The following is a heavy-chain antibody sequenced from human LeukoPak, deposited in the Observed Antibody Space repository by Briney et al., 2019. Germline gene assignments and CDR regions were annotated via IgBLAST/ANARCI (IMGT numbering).Heavy chain of an antibody. CDR2: INPSDGST. D-gene: IGHD1-26*01. CDR3: ARSRPVGATTIDAFDI. J-gene: IGHJ3*02. V-gene: IGHV1-46*01. CDR1: GYTFTSYH. Sequence: ASVKVSCKASGYTFTSYHMHWVRQAPGQGLEWMGIINPSDGSTSYEQKFQGRVTMTSDMSTSTVCMELSSLRSEDTAVYYCARSRPVGATTIDAFDIWGQGTMVTVSS.